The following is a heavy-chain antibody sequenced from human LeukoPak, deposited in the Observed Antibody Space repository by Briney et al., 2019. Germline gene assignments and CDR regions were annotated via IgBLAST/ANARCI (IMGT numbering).Heavy chain of an antibody. CDR2: INPNSGGT. D-gene: IGHD3-9*01. CDR1: GYTFTGYY. Sequence: ASVKVSCKASGYTFTGYYMHWVRQAPGQGLEWMGWINPNSGGTNYAQKFQGRVTMTRDTSISTAYMELSRLRSDDTAVYYCARDRGQFLGLRYFDWFHMGDAFDIWGQGTMVTVSS. V-gene: IGHV1-2*02. CDR3: ARDRGQFLGLRYFDWFHMGDAFDI. J-gene: IGHJ3*02.